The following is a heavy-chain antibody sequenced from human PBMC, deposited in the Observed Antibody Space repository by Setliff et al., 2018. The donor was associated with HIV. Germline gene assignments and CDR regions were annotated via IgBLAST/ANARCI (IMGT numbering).Heavy chain of an antibody. J-gene: IGHJ3*02. CDR3: ASLTYCGGDCYSTGASDI. CDR2: ISTYNGNT. V-gene: IGHV1-18*04. Sequence: GASVKVSCKASGYTFARDYMHWVRQAPGQGLEWMGWISTYNGNTNYALKLQGRVTMTTDTSTSTAYMEMRSLRSDDTAVYYCASLTYCGGDCYSTGASDIWGQGTMVTVSS. D-gene: IGHD2-21*01. CDR1: GYTFARDY.